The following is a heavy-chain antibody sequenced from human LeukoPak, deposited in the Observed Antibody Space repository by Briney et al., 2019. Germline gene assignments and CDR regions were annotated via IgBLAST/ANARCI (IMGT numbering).Heavy chain of an antibody. Sequence: PGGSLRLSCAASGITFSSYGMHWVRQAPGKGLEWVAVISYDGSNKYYADSVKGRFTISRDNSKNTLYLQMTSLRAEDTAVYYCARDYITMVRGVIITRVDYYYYGMDVWGQGTTVTVSS. J-gene: IGHJ6*02. D-gene: IGHD3-10*01. CDR3: ARDYITMVRGVIITRVDYYYYGMDV. V-gene: IGHV3-30-3*01. CDR2: ISYDGSNK. CDR1: GITFSSYG.